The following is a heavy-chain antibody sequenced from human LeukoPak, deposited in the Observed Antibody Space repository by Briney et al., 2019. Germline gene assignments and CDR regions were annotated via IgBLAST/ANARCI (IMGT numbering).Heavy chain of an antibody. Sequence: ASVKVSCKASGGTFSSYAIIWVRQAPGQGLEWMGRIIPILGIANYAQKFQGRITITADKSTSTAYMELSSLRSEDTAVYYCARDESVGGFDPWGQGTLVTVSS. CDR3: ARDESVGGFDP. V-gene: IGHV1-69*04. CDR2: IIPILGIA. D-gene: IGHD3-16*01. CDR1: GGTFSSYA. J-gene: IGHJ5*02.